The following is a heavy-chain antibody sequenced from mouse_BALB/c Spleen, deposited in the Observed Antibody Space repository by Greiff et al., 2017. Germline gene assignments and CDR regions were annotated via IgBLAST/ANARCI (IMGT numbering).Heavy chain of an antibody. CDR3: ARGLWPDY. D-gene: IGHD1-1*02. J-gene: IGHJ2*01. Sequence: DVKLVESGGGLVKPGGSLKLSCAASGFTFSSYAMSWVRQTPEKRLEWVASISSGGSTYYPDSVKGRFTISRDNARNILYLQMSSLRSEDTAMYYCARGLWPDYWGQGTTLTVSS. CDR1: GFTFSSYA. V-gene: IGHV5-6-5*01. CDR2: ISSGGST.